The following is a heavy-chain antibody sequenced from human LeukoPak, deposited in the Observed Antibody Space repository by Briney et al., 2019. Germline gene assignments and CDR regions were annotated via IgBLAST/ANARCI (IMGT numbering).Heavy chain of an antibody. CDR2: ISSSGSPT. Sequence: GGSLRLSCAASGFTFSSYEMNWVRQAPGKGLEWVSYISSSGSPTYYADSVKGRFTISRDNAKNSLYLQMNSLRAEDTAVYYCARAKYSSGWTIDYWGQGTLVTVSS. V-gene: IGHV3-48*03. J-gene: IGHJ4*02. CDR1: GFTFSSYE. CDR3: ARAKYSSGWTIDY. D-gene: IGHD6-19*01.